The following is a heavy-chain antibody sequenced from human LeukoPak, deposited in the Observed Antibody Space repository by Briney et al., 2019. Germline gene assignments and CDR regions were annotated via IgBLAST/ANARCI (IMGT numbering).Heavy chain of an antibody. CDR2: ISWNSGSI. CDR1: GFTFDDYA. D-gene: IGHD4-11*01. J-gene: IGHJ5*02. CDR3: AKGLDSDYVDWFDP. Sequence: GRSLRLSCAASGFTFDDYAMHWVRQAPGKGLEWVSGISWNSGSIGYADSVKGRFTISRDNAKNSLYLQMNSLRAEDTALYYCAKGLDSDYVDWFDPWGQGTLVTVSS. V-gene: IGHV3-9*01.